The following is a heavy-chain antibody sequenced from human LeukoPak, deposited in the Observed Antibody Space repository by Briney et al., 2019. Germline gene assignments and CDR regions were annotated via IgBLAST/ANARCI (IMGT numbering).Heavy chain of an antibody. CDR2: IYTSGST. Sequence: PSETLSLTCAVYGGSFSGYYWSWIRQPAGKGLEWIGRIYTSGSTNYNPSLKSRVTMSVDTSKNQFSLKLSSVTAADTAVYYCARDLPPMVRGVITKYNWFDPWGQGTLVTVSS. V-gene: IGHV4-4*07. J-gene: IGHJ5*02. CDR1: GGSFSGYY. D-gene: IGHD3-10*01. CDR3: ARDLPPMVRGVITKYNWFDP.